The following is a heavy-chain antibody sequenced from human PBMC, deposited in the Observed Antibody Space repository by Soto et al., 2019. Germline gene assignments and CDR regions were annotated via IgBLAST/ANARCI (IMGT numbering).Heavy chain of an antibody. CDR2: INHSGSS. CDR1: GGSFSGYI. V-gene: IGHV4-34*01. CDR3: TKGLFSGSYYSGGWYYFDS. D-gene: IGHD1-26*01. Sequence: SETLSLTCAVPGGSFSGYIWTWIRQTPGKGLQWIGQINHSGSSIYNLSLKNRVTISTMSNNKFSLELSSVTAADTAVYYCTKGLFSGSYYSGGWYYFDSWGQGTMVTVS. J-gene: IGHJ4*02.